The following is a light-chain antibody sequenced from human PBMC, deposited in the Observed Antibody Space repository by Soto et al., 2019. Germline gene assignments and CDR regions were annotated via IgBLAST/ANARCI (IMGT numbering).Light chain of an antibody. CDR2: EAS. Sequence: EVVLKQSPATLSLSSGERATRSCRARQSVTNYLTWYQQKPGQAPRPLIYEASNRPSGIPSRVSGSGSGTDFTLPISNLELEDFAVYYCQQRTYWPWTFGQGTKVDMK. CDR3: QQRTYWPWT. V-gene: IGKV3-11*01. J-gene: IGKJ1*01. CDR1: QSVTNY.